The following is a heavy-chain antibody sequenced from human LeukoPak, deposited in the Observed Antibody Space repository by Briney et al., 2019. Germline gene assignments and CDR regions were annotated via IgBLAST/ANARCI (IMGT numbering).Heavy chain of an antibody. CDR2: ISSSSSYI. J-gene: IGHJ4*02. D-gene: IGHD6-19*01. Sequence: GGSLRLSCAASGFTFSSYSMNWVRQAPGKGLEWVSSISSSSSYIYYADSVKGRFTISRDNAKNSLYLQMNSLRAEDTAVYYCARHPSGWYYFDYWGQGTLVTVSS. V-gene: IGHV3-21*01. CDR1: GFTFSSYS. CDR3: ARHPSGWYYFDY.